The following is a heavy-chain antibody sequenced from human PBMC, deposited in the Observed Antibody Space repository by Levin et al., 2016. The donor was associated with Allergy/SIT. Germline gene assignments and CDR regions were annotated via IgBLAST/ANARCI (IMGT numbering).Heavy chain of an antibody. CDR2: INHSGST. J-gene: IGHJ6*02. V-gene: IGHV4-34*01. D-gene: IGHD2-2*01. CDR3: ARGDHLYCSSTSCYFNYYYYGMDV. Sequence: RQAPGKGLEWIGEINHSGSTNYNPSLKSRVTISVDTSKNQFSLKLSSVTAADTAVYYCARGDHLYCSSTSCYFNYYYYGMDVWGQGTTVTVSS.